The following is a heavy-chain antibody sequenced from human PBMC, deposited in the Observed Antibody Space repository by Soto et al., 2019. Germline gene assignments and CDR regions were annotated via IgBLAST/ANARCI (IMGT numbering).Heavy chain of an antibody. D-gene: IGHD3-22*01. CDR2: IIPIFGTA. CDR1: GGTFSSYA. Sequence: SVKVSCKASGGTFSSYAISWVRQAPGQGLEWMGGIIPIFGTANYAQKFQGRVTITADESTSTADMELSSLRSGDTAVYYCASWGYYDSSGYYYPAAPFDYWGQGTLVTSPQ. J-gene: IGHJ4*02. V-gene: IGHV1-69*13. CDR3: ASWGYYDSSGYYYPAAPFDY.